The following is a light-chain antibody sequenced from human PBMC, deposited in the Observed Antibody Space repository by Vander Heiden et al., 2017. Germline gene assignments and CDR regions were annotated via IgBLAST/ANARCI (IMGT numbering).Light chain of an antibody. J-gene: IGLJ2*01. Sequence: QSALTQPASVSGPPGQAITISCTGGNSDIADYNYVSWYQQYPGSAPKLLIYEVTDRPSGVSNRFSGSKSGDTASLTISDLQPEDEAIYFCSSYTSTTTLGIFGGGTKLTVL. CDR2: EVT. CDR3: SSYTSTTTLGI. CDR1: NSDIADYNY. V-gene: IGLV2-14*03.